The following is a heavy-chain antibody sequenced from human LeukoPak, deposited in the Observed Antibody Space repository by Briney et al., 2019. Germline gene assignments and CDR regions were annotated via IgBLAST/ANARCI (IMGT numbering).Heavy chain of an antibody. D-gene: IGHD5-18*01. Sequence: SETLSLTCTVSGGSISGYYWSWIRQPPGKGLEWIGYIYDSGSTNNNPSLKSRVTISEDTSKNQFSLKLSSVTAADTAVYYCARSGAGGYVYGSPGTHYYCGMDVWGQGTTVTVSS. CDR2: IYDSGST. J-gene: IGHJ6*02. CDR3: ARSGAGGYVYGSPGTHYYCGMDV. V-gene: IGHV4-59*01. CDR1: GGSISGYY.